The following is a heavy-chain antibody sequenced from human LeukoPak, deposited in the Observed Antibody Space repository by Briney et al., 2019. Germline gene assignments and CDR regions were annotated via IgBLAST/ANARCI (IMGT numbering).Heavy chain of an antibody. Sequence: SETLSLTCTVSGYSISSGYYWGWIRQPPGKGLEWIGSIYHSGSTYYNPSLKSRVTISVDTSKNQFSLKLSSVTAADTAVYYCARVPTDYYDSSADKGGYFDYWGQGTLVTVSS. J-gene: IGHJ4*02. CDR3: ARVPTDYYDSSADKGGYFDY. V-gene: IGHV4-38-2*02. D-gene: IGHD3-22*01. CDR1: GYSISSGYY. CDR2: IYHSGST.